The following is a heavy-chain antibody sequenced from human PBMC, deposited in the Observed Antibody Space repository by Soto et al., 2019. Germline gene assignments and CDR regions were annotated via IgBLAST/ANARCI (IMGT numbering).Heavy chain of an antibody. D-gene: IGHD2-2*01. CDR1: GFTFSDYY. Sequence: GGSLRLSCAASGFTFSDYYMSWIRQAPGKGLEWVSYISSSGSTIYYADSMKGRFTISRDNAKNSLYLQMNSLRAEDTAVYYCARVARYCSSTSCPNYYYYYGMDVWGQGTTVTVSS. J-gene: IGHJ6*02. CDR3: ARVARYCSSTSCPNYYYYYGMDV. CDR2: ISSSGSTI. V-gene: IGHV3-11*01.